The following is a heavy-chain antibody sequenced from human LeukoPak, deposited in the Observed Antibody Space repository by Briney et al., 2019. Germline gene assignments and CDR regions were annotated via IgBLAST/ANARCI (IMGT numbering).Heavy chain of an antibody. CDR1: GGSISSYY. D-gene: IGHD3-3*01. Sequence: SETLSLTCTVSGGSISSYYWSWIRQPPGKGLEWIGYIYYSGSTNYNPSLKSRVTISVDTSKNQFSLKLSSVTAADTAVYYCARGLDFWSGYYTGGHFDYWGQGTLVTVSS. CDR2: IYYSGST. CDR3: ARGLDFWSGYYTGGHFDY. J-gene: IGHJ4*02. V-gene: IGHV4-59*01.